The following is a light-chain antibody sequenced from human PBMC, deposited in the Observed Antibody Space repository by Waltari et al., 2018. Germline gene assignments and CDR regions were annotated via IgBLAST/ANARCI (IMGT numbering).Light chain of an antibody. CDR2: RNN. CDR3: ASWDDNLSGWV. V-gene: IGLV1-47*01. Sequence: QSVLTQPPSASGTPGQRVTISCSGSSSNIGRSYVYWYQQLPGTAPKLLIYRNNQRPPGFPARFSGSKSGTSASLAISGLRSEDEADYYCASWDDNLSGWVFGGGTKLTVL. CDR1: SSNIGRSY. J-gene: IGLJ3*02.